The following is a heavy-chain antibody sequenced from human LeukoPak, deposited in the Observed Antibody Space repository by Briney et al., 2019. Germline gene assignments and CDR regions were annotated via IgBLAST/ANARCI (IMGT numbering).Heavy chain of an antibody. CDR3: ARATVFHSGGSYHPRYYYYMDV. Sequence: SETLSLTCAVYGGSFSGYYWSWIRQPPGKGLEWIGAINHSGSTNYNPSLKSRVTISVDTSKNQFSLKLSSVTAADTAVYYCARATVFHSGGSYHPRYYYYMDVWGKGTTVTVSS. CDR2: INHSGST. J-gene: IGHJ6*03. D-gene: IGHD1-26*01. CDR1: GGSFSGYY. V-gene: IGHV4-34*01.